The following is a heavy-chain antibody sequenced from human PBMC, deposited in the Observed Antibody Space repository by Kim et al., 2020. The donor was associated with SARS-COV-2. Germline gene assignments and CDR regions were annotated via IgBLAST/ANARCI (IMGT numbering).Heavy chain of an antibody. D-gene: IGHD6-6*01. J-gene: IGHJ6*02. V-gene: IGHV3-21*01. CDR3: ARESIQFSRYGMDV. CDR2: ISSSSSYI. CDR1: GFTFSSYS. Sequence: GGSLRLSCAASGFTFSSYSMNWVRQAPGKGLEWVSSISSSSSYIYYADSVKGRFTISRDNAKNSLYLQMNSLRAEDTAVYYCARESIQFSRYGMDVWGQGTTVTVSS.